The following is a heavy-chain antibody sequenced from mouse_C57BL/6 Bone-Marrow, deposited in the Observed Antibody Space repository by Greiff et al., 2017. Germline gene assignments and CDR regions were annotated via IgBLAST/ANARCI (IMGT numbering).Heavy chain of an antibody. Sequence: QVQLQQPGAELVKPGASVKMSCKASGYTFTSYWITWVKQRPGQGLEWIGDIYPGSGSTNYNEKFQRKATLTVDTSSSTAYMQLSSLTSEDSAVYDCARFPFPLPRWGQGTTLTVSS. J-gene: IGHJ2*01. CDR1: GYTFTSYW. D-gene: IGHD2-1*01. V-gene: IGHV1-55*01. CDR3: ARFPFPLPR. CDR2: IYPGSGST.